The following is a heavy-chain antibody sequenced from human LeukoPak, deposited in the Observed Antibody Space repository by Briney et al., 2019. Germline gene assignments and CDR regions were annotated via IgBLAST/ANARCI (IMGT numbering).Heavy chain of an antibody. CDR1: GGSISDSSYY. CDR3: ARGGGDYSNYSDFDY. CDR2: IFHSGNA. Sequence: PSETLSLTCSVSGGSISDSSYYWGWIRQPPGKGLEWIGSIFHSGNAYYNPSLKSRVTISLDTSKNQFSVKLSSVTAADTAVYYCARGGGDYSNYSDFDYWGQGTLVTVSS. D-gene: IGHD4-11*01. J-gene: IGHJ4*02. V-gene: IGHV4-39*07.